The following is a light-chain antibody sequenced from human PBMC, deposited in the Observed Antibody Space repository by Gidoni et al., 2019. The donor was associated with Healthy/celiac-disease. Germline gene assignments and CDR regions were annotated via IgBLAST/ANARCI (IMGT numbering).Light chain of an antibody. CDR2: GAS. Sequence: EIVMTQSPATLSVSPGERATLSCRASPSVSSNLAWYQQQPGQAPRPLIYGASTRATGIPARFSGSGSGTEFTLTISSLQSEDFAVYYCQQYNNWPPWTFGQGTKVEIK. CDR1: PSVSSN. V-gene: IGKV3-15*01. J-gene: IGKJ1*01. CDR3: QQYNNWPPWT.